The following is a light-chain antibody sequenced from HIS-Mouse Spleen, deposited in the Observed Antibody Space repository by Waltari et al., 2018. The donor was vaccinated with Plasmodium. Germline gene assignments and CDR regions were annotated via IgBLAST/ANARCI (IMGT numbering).Light chain of an antibody. CDR1: RSDVGSYTL. CDR2: EGS. Sequence: QSALTQPASVSGSPGQSITISCTGTRSDVGSYTLVSWYHQHPAKAPKLMMYEGSKRASGVSNRISGPKSGNTASLKSSGSQAEDEADYYCCSYAGSSTLVFGGGTKLTVL. J-gene: IGLJ3*02. V-gene: IGLV2-23*01. CDR3: CSYAGSSTLV.